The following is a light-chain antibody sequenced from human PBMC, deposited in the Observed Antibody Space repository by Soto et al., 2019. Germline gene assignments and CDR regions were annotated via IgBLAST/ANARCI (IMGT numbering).Light chain of an antibody. J-gene: IGKJ5*01. V-gene: IGKV3D-15*01. CDR3: QQYNNWPPT. CDR1: QSVSSN. CDR2: GAS. Sequence: IVLTQSPATLSVSPGARAPLSCRASQSVSSNLAWHQQRPGQAPRLLIYGASTRATGVPARFSGGGSGTEFTLTITSLQSEDFAVYWCQQYNNWPPTFGPGTRLEIK.